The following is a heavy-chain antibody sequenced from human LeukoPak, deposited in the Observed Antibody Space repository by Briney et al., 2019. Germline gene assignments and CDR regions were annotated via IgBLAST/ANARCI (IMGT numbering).Heavy chain of an antibody. CDR3: ARGFLRSGSPTLDV. CDR2: INHSGGT. CDR1: GGSFSGYY. D-gene: IGHD3-10*01. Sequence: SETLSLTCAVYGGSFSGYYWSWIRQPPGQGLEWIGEINHSGGTTYNTPLKGRVTISVDSSKKQFSLKLSSVTDADTAVYYCARGFLRSGSPTLDVWGKGTTVTVSS. J-gene: IGHJ6*04. V-gene: IGHV4-34*01.